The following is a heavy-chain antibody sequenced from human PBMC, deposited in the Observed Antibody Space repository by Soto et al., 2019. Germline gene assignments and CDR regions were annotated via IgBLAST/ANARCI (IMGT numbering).Heavy chain of an antibody. J-gene: IGHJ3*02. D-gene: IGHD1-7*01. CDR1: GGSISSSSYY. CDR3: ARVGKLELQGGAFDI. CDR2: IYTSGST. V-gene: IGHV4-39*07. Sequence: PSETLSLTCTVSGGSISSSSYYWGWIRQPPGKGLEWIGSIYTSGSTNYNPSLKSRVTMSVDTSKNQFSLKLSSVTAADTAVYYCARVGKLELQGGAFDIWGQGTMVTVSS.